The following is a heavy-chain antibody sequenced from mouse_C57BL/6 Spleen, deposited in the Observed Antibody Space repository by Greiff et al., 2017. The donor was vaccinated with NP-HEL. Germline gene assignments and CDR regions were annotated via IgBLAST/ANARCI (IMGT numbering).Heavy chain of an antibody. CDR1: GFTFSDFY. J-gene: IGHJ4*01. CDR3: ARGLPYYAMDY. Sequence: DVKLVESGGGLVQPGGSLKLSCAASGFTFSDFYMYWVRQTPEKRLEWVAYISNGGGSTYYPDTVKGRFTISRDNAKNTLYLQMSRLKSEDTAMYYCARGLPYYAMDYWGQGTSVTVSS. CDR2: ISNGGGST. V-gene: IGHV5-12*01. D-gene: IGHD3-1*01.